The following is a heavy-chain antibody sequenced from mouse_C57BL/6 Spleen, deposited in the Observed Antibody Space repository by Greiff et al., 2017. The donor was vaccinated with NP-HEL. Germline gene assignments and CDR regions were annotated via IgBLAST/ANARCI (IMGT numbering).Heavy chain of an antibody. Sequence: VQLQQPGAELVKPGASVKLSCKASGYTFTSYWMHWVKQRPGQGLEWIGMIHPNSGSTNYNEKFKSKATLTVDKSSSTAYMQLSSLTSEDSAVYYCARRGYGSSYDYAMDYWGQGTSVTVSS. J-gene: IGHJ4*01. CDR3: ARRGYGSSYDYAMDY. CDR1: GYTFTSYW. V-gene: IGHV1-64*01. D-gene: IGHD1-1*01. CDR2: IHPNSGST.